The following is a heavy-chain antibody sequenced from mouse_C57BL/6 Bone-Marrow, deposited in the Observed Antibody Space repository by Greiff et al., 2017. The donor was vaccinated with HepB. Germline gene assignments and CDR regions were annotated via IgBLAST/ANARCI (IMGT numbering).Heavy chain of an antibody. D-gene: IGHD1-1*01. Sequence: EVQLQQSGPVLVKPGASVKMSCKASGYTFTDYYMNWVKQSHGKSLEWIGVINPYNGGTSYNQKFKGKATLTVDTSSSTAYMELNSLTSEDSAVYYCARGSYYYGSSYYWGQGTTLTVSS. V-gene: IGHV1-19*01. J-gene: IGHJ2*01. CDR3: ARGSYYYGSSYY. CDR2: INPYNGGT. CDR1: GYTFTDYY.